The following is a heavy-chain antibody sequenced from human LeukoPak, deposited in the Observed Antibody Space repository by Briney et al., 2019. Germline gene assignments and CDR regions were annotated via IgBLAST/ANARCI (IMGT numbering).Heavy chain of an antibody. CDR3: ARSRGTFLPHDY. J-gene: IGHJ4*02. CDR1: GFTFSSHG. Sequence: PGGSLRLSCAASGFTFSSHGMHWVSQAPGKGLEWVAVIWYDGSDKYYADSVKGRFTISRDNSKNTVYLQVNSLRVEDTAVYYCARSRGTFLPHDYWGQGTLVTVSS. D-gene: IGHD3-16*01. V-gene: IGHV3-33*01. CDR2: IWYDGSDK.